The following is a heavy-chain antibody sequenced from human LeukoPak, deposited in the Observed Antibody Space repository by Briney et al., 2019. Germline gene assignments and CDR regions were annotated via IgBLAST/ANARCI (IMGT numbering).Heavy chain of an antibody. D-gene: IGHD6-6*01. CDR1: GFTFSSYW. J-gene: IGHJ6*02. Sequence: GGSLTLSCAAFGFTFSSYWIHWVRQAPGKGPVWVSRINSDGTSTTYADPVKGRFTISRDCAKNTVYLQMNSLRAEDTAVYYCVRGGGADRPYGLDVWGQGTTVTVSS. CDR2: INSDGTST. CDR3: VRGGGADRPYGLDV. V-gene: IGHV3-74*01.